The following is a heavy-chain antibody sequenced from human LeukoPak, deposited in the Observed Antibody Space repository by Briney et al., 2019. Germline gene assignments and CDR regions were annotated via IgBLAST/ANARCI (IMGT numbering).Heavy chain of an antibody. D-gene: IGHD1-26*01. CDR2: IYYTGST. J-gene: IGHJ4*02. CDR3: AKRGGSGRAFDY. CDR1: GASISGGTYY. V-gene: IGHV4-39*01. Sequence: SETLSLTCSVSGASISGGTYYWGWIRQPPGKGLEWIGSIYYTGSTYDNPSLKSRVTISVDTSKNQFSLKLSSVTAADTAVYYCAKRGGSGRAFDYWGQGTLVTVSS.